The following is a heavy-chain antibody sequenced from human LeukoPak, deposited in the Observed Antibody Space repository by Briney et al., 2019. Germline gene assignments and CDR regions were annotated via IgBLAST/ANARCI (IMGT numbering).Heavy chain of an antibody. J-gene: IGHJ4*02. V-gene: IGHV3-21*01. Sequence: PGGSLRLSCATSGFTFSSYTMSWVRQAPGKGLEWVSSISSGSGYIKYADSVKGRFTISGDKAKNSLYLQMNSLRVEDTAVYYCARDYKYAFDNWGQGTLVTVSS. CDR2: ISSGSGYI. CDR1: GFTFSSYT. D-gene: IGHD5-24*01. CDR3: ARDYKYAFDN.